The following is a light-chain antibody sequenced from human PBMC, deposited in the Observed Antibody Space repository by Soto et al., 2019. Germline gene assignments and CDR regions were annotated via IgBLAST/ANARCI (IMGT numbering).Light chain of an antibody. Sequence: QAVLTQPSSVSGAPGQRVTISCTGSSSNLGAGYDVHWYQQLPGTAPKLLIYANSNRPSGVPDRFSGSKSGTSASLAITGLQDEDEADYYCQSYDSSLSGSGVFGGGTQLTVL. V-gene: IGLV1-40*01. CDR1: SSNLGAGYD. J-gene: IGLJ2*01. CDR2: ANS. CDR3: QSYDSSLSGSGV.